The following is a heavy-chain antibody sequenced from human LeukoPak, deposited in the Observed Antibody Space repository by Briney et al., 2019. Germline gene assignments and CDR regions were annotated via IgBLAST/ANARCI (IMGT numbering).Heavy chain of an antibody. CDR3: ARDQSPMDRGVIGY. CDR2: IKQDGSEK. V-gene: IGHV3-7*01. D-gene: IGHD3-10*01. J-gene: IGHJ4*02. Sequence: PGGSLRLSCAASGFTFSSYWMSWVRQAPGKGLEWVANIKQDGSEKYYVDSVKGRFTISRDNAKNSLYLQMNSLRAEDTAVYYCARDQSPMDRGVIGYWGQGTLVTVSS. CDR1: GFTFSSYW.